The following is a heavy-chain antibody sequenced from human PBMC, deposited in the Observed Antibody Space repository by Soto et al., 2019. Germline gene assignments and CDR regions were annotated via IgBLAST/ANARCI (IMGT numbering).Heavy chain of an antibody. D-gene: IGHD4-17*01. CDR2: IYYSGST. Sequence: SETLSLTCTVSGGSISSSSYYWGWIRQPPGKGLEWIGSIYYSGSTYYNPSLKSRVTISVDTSKNQFSLKLSSVTAADTAVYYCARHYFSHGEPLDYWGQGTLVTVSS. V-gene: IGHV4-39*01. J-gene: IGHJ4*02. CDR3: ARHYFSHGEPLDY. CDR1: GGSISSSSYY.